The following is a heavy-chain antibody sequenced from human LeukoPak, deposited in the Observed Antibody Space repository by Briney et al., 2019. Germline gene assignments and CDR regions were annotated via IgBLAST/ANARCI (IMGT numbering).Heavy chain of an antibody. CDR3: ARDGNMSPAFDI. V-gene: IGHV3-66*01. D-gene: IGHD2/OR15-2a*01. J-gene: IGHJ3*02. Sequence: GGSLRLSCAASGFTVSSNYMSWVRQAPGKGLEWVSVIYSGGSTYYADSVKGRFTISRDNSKDTLYLQMNSLRAEDTAVYYCARDGNMSPAFDIWGQGTMVTVSS. CDR2: IYSGGST. CDR1: GFTVSSNY.